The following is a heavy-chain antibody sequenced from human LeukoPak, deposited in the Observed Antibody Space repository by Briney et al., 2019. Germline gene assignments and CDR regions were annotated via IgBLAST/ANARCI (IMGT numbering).Heavy chain of an antibody. J-gene: IGHJ4*02. V-gene: IGHV3-23*01. D-gene: IGHD3-22*01. CDR2: ISGSGGST. Sequence: PGGSLRLSCAASGFTFNNYAMTWVRQAPGEGLEWVSGISGSGGSTYYSGSVKGRFTISRDNSKNTLFLQMNSLRAEDTALYFCAKGKSGDSSDYYPDYWGQGTLVIVSS. CDR3: AKGKSGDSSDYYPDY. CDR1: GFTFNNYA.